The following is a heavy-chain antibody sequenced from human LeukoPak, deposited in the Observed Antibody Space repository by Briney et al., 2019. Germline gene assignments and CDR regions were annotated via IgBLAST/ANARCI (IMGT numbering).Heavy chain of an antibody. D-gene: IGHD3-22*01. J-gene: IGHJ4*02. V-gene: IGHV1-69*06. CDR2: IIPIFGTA. CDR3: ASPYYYDSSGYYYNY. CDR1: GGTFSSYA. Sequence: GASVKVSCKASGGTFSSYAISWVRQAPGQGLEWMGGIIPIFGTANYAQKFQGRVTITADKSTSTAYMELGSLRSEDTAVYYCASPYYYDSSGYYYNYWGQGTLVTVSS.